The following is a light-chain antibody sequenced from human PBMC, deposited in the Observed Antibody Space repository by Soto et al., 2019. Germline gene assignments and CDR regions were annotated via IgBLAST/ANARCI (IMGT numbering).Light chain of an antibody. J-gene: IGLJ3*02. V-gene: IGLV2-14*01. CDR2: DVS. CDR1: TSDVAVCNS. Sequence: QSALTQPASVSGSPGQSITISCTGTTSDVAVCNSVSWYQQYPGKAPKLIIYDVSYRPSWISDRFSGAKSGNTASLTVSGLQADDEADYYCSSYASSNTRVFGGGTKLTVL. CDR3: SSYASSNTRV.